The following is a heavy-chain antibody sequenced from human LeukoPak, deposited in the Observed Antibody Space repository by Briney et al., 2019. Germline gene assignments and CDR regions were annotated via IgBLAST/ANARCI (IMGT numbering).Heavy chain of an antibody. V-gene: IGHV3-30*18. CDR1: GFTLSSYG. Sequence: GALRLSCAASGFTLSSYGMHWVRQAPGKGLAWVAAASFDGSNNYYTDSVKGRFTVSRDNSKNTLYLQMNSLRPGDTTVYHCAKAGKKRAEPGDFDYWGQGSLVTVSS. CDR2: ASFDGSNN. J-gene: IGHJ4*02. D-gene: IGHD1-14*01. CDR3: AKAGKKRAEPGDFDY.